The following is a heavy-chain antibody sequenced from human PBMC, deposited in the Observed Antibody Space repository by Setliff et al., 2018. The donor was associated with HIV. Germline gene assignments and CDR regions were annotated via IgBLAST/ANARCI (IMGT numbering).Heavy chain of an antibody. D-gene: IGHD4-17*01. Sequence: SCAASGFTFDDYGMRWVRQAPGKGLEWVSGINWNGGSTGYADSVKGRFTISRDNAKNSLYLQMNSLRAEDTALYYCARGTTVTSPYYFDCWGQGTLVTVSS. CDR1: GFTFDDYG. J-gene: IGHJ4*02. V-gene: IGHV3-20*04. CDR3: ARGTTVTSPYYFDC. CDR2: INWNGGST.